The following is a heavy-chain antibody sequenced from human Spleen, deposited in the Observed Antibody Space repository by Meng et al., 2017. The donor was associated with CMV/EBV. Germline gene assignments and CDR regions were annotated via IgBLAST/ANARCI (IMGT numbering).Heavy chain of an antibody. Sequence: GESLKISCAASGFTFSSYSMNWVRQAPGKGLEWVSYISSSTSTTDYADSVTGRFTISRDNSKNTLYLIMRSLRAEDTAVYYCVKDAGYCSGTNCYPIDHWGQGTLVTVS. CDR3: VKDAGYCSGTNCYPIDH. J-gene: IGHJ5*02. V-gene: IGHV3-48*01. CDR2: ISSSTSTT. D-gene: IGHD2-2*01. CDR1: GFTFSSYS.